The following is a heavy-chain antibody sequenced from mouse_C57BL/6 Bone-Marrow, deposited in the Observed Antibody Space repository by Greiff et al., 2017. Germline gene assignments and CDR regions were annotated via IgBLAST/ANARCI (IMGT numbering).Heavy chain of an antibody. CDR2: IDPSDSYT. CDR3: AREIYYYGSRSYWYFDV. D-gene: IGHD1-1*01. V-gene: IGHV1-69*01. CDR1: GYTFTSYW. Sequence: QVQLQQSGAELVMPGASVKLSCKASGYTFTSYWMHWVKQRPGQGLEWIGEIDPSDSYTNYNQKFKGKSTLTVDKSSSTAYMQLSSLTSEDSAVYYFAREIYYYGSRSYWYFDVWGTGTTVTVSS. J-gene: IGHJ1*03.